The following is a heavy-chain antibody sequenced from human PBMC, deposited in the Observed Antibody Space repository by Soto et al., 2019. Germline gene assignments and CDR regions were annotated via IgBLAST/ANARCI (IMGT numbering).Heavy chain of an antibody. D-gene: IGHD3-22*01. CDR1: GFTFSSYG. V-gene: IGHV3-30*18. J-gene: IGHJ3*02. CDR2: ISYDGSNK. Sequence: GGSLRLSCAASGFTFSSYGMHWVRQAPGKGLEWVAVISYDGSNKYYADSVKGRFTISRDNSKNTLYLQMNSLRAEDTAVYYCAKDVGRYYYDSSGPENAFDIWGQGTMVTVSS. CDR3: AKDVGRYYYDSSGPENAFDI.